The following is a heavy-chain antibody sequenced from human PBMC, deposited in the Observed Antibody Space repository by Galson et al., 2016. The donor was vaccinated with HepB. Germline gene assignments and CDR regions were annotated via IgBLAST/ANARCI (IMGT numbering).Heavy chain of an antibody. V-gene: IGHV4-31*03. Sequence: TLSLTCTVSGDSIGSGGSYWSWIRQHPGKGLEWIGDIFYSGSTYDNPSLRSRLTISVDTSKNQFSLKLTSLTAADTAVYYCARLVPAAQYYFDHWGQGTLVTVSS. CDR2: IFYSGST. D-gene: IGHD2-2*01. CDR1: GDSIGSGGSY. CDR3: ARLVPAAQYYFDH. J-gene: IGHJ4*02.